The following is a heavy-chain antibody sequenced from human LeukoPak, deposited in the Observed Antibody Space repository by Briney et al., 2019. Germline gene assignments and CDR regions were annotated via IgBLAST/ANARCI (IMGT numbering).Heavy chain of an antibody. V-gene: IGHV3-21*01. CDR2: ISSSSSYI. J-gene: IGHJ4*02. Sequence: GGSLRPSCAASGFTFSSYSMNWVRRAPGKGLEWVSSISSSSSYIYYADSVKGRFTISRDNAKNSLYLQMNSLRAEDTAVYYCARARGGMSDYWGQGTLVTVSS. D-gene: IGHD3-16*01. CDR3: ARARGGMSDY. CDR1: GFTFSSYS.